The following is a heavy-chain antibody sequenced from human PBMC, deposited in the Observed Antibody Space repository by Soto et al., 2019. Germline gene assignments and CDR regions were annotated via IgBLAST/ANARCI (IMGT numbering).Heavy chain of an antibody. CDR3: ARVSGSYYDGMDV. CDR1: GGSISSSYW. CDR2: IYHSGST. J-gene: IGHJ6*02. Sequence: QVQLQESGPGLVKPSGTLSLTCAVSGGSISSSYWWSWVRQPPGKGLEWIGEIYHSGSTNFNTSLTSRVTISVDKSKNQFSLKVTSVTAADTAVYYCARVSGSYYDGMDVWGQGTTVTVSS. V-gene: IGHV4-4*02.